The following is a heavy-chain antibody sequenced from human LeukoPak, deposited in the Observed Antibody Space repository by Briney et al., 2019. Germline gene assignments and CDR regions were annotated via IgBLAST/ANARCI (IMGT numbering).Heavy chain of an antibody. Sequence: SETLSLTCTVSGGSISSYYWSWIRQPPGKGLEWIAYAHSSGRPNHNPSLKSRVTISVDTSKNQFSLKLSSVTAADTAVYYCARHTTYGGNSGFEYWGQGTLVTVSS. CDR3: ARHTTYGGNSGFEY. CDR2: AHSSGRP. J-gene: IGHJ4*02. D-gene: IGHD4-23*01. V-gene: IGHV4-59*08. CDR1: GGSISSYY.